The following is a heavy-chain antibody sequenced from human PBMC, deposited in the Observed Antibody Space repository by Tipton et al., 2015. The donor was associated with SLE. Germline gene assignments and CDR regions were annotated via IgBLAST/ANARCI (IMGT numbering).Heavy chain of an antibody. D-gene: IGHD7-27*01. Sequence: TLSLTCTVSGGSISSYYWSWIRQHPGKGLEWIGYIYYSGSTYYNPSLKSRVTISVDTSKNQFSLKLSSVTAADTAVYYCASRHELRTPDYWGQGTLVTVSS. CDR3: ASRHELRTPDY. J-gene: IGHJ4*02. V-gene: IGHV4-31*03. CDR1: GGSISSYY. CDR2: IYYSGST.